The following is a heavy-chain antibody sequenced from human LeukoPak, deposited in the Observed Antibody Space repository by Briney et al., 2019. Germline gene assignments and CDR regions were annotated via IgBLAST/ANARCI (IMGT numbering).Heavy chain of an antibody. V-gene: IGHV3-30*18. D-gene: IGHD3-10*01. CDR2: ISYDGSSK. J-gene: IGHJ4*02. CDR3: AKEPTPSLWFGEPQSFDY. CDR1: GFTFSSCG. Sequence: PGGSLRLSCAASGFTFSSCGMHWVRQAPGKGLEWVAVISYDGSSKYYADSVKGRFTISRDNSKNTLYLQMNSLRAEDTAVYYCAKEPTPSLWFGEPQSFDYWGQGTLVTVSS.